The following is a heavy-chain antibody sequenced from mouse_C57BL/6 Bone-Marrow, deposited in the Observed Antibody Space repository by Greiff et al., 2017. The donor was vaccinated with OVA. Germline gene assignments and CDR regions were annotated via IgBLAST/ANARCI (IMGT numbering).Heavy chain of an antibody. Sequence: QVQLQQPGAELVKPGASVKLSCKASGYTFTSYWMHWVKQRPGQGLEWIGMIHPNSGSTNYNEKFKSNATLTVDKSSSTAYMQLSSLTSEDSAVYYCARGEGVYYYGSSYGWFAYWGQGTLVTVSA. CDR1: GYTFTSYW. J-gene: IGHJ3*01. CDR2: IHPNSGST. CDR3: ARGEGVYYYGSSYGWFAY. V-gene: IGHV1-64*01. D-gene: IGHD1-1*01.